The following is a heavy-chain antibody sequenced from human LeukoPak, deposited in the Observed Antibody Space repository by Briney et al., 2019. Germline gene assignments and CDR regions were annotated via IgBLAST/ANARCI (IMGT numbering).Heavy chain of an antibody. Sequence: SETLSLTCTVSGGSISSYYWSWIRQPPGEGLEWIGYIYYSGSTNYNPSLKSRVTISVDTSKNQFSLKLSSVTAADTAVYRCARGHYSSSWYVFDYWGQGTLVTVSS. CDR3: ARGHYSSSWYVFDY. V-gene: IGHV4-59*01. CDR1: GGSISSYY. J-gene: IGHJ4*02. D-gene: IGHD6-13*01. CDR2: IYYSGST.